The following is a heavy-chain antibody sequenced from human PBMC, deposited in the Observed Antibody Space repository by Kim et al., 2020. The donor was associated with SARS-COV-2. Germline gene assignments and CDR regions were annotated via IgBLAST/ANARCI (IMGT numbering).Heavy chain of an antibody. Sequence: SETLSLTCTVSGGSISSSSYYWGWIRQPPGKGLEWIGSIYYSGSTNYNPSLKSRVTISVDTSKNQFSLKLSSVTAADTAVYYCARLRLKLRYFDWFPGGPHDRDWFDPWGQGNLVTVSS. V-gene: IGHV4-39*01. J-gene: IGHJ5*02. CDR3: ARLRLKLRYFDWFPGGPHDRDWFDP. D-gene: IGHD3-9*01. CDR2: IYYSGST. CDR1: GGSISSSSYY.